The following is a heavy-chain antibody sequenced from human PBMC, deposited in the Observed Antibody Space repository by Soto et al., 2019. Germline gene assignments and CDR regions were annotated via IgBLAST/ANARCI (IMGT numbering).Heavy chain of an antibody. V-gene: IGHV3-53*04. CDR3: AGDSMAYFGGDCYDAFDI. D-gene: IGHD2-21*02. CDR2: IYSGGST. Sequence: GGSLRLSCAASGFTVSSNYMSWVRQAPGKGLEWVSVIYSGGSTYYADSVKGRFTISRHNSKNTLYLQMNSLRAEDTAVYYCAGDSMAYFGGDCYDAFDIWGQGTTVTVSS. J-gene: IGHJ3*02. CDR1: GFTVSSNY.